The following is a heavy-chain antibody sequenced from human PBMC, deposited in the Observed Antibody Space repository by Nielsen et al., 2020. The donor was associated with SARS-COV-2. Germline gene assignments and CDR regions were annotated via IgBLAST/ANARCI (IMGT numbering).Heavy chain of an antibody. CDR1: GFTFNDYY. J-gene: IGHJ4*02. Sequence: GESLKISCSASGFTFNDYYMTWIRQAPGKGQEWISYISGIGGSMYYAESVKGRFTISRDNSKNTLYLQMNNLRAVDTAVYYCASSGWLDYWGQGTRVTVSS. CDR3: ASSGWLDY. D-gene: IGHD6-19*01. V-gene: IGHV3-11*04. CDR2: ISGIGGSM.